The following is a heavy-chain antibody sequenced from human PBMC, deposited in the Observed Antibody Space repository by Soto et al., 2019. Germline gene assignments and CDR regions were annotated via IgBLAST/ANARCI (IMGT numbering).Heavy chain of an antibody. CDR3: ARAVRTWLFYLDV. CDR2: INWNGETT. J-gene: IGHJ6*03. V-gene: IGHV3-20*01. CDR1: GFTFDDHG. D-gene: IGHD5-12*01. Sequence: EVQVVDSGGGVVRPGGSLRLSCAASGFTFDDHGMAWVRQRPGQGLEWVAGINWNGETTDYADSVKGRFTISRDDANNFLFMQMGSLRAEDTALYNCARAVRTWLFYLDVWGKGTTVTVS.